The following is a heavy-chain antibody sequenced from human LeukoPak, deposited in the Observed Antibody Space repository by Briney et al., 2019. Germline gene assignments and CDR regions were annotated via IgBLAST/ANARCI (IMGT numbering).Heavy chain of an antibody. CDR1: GLTFSSYS. CDR2: ISSSSTI. V-gene: IGHV3-48*01. CDR3: AREEGRGYSYGPYYFDY. Sequence: GGSLRLSCAASGLTFSSYSMNWVRQAPGKGLEWVSYISSSSTIYYADSVKGRSTISRDNAKNSLYLQMNSLRAEDTAVYYCAREEGRGYSYGPYYFDYWGQGTLVTVSS. J-gene: IGHJ4*02. D-gene: IGHD5-18*01.